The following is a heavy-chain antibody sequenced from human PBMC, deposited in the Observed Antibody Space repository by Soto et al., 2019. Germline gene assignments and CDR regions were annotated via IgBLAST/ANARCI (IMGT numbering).Heavy chain of an antibody. CDR1: GYTLTAYY. CDR2: INTNTGMT. V-gene: IGHV1-2*02. D-gene: IGHD3-16*01. J-gene: IGHJ4*02. CDR3: ARTEMSTLPSFAY. Sequence: ASLKVSCKASGYTLTAYYLHCVRQAPAQSLEWMGWINTNTGMTNYAQRIQGRVTMTRDTSITTAYMELSSLNSDDTAVYYFARTEMSTLPSFAYWGQGTQVT.